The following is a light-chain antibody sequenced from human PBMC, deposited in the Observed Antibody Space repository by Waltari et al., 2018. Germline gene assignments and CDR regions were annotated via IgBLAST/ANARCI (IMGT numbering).Light chain of an antibody. J-gene: IGKJ1*01. CDR3: QLFNRDSRT. Sequence: DIQLTQSPSTLSASLGDQVPITCRASQSISIWFAWFQHKPGKAPKLLMYKASNLVDGVPSRFSGSGSETEFTLTISSLQPDDFATYYCQLFNRDSRTFGQGTKVEI. CDR2: KAS. CDR1: QSISIW. V-gene: IGKV1-5*03.